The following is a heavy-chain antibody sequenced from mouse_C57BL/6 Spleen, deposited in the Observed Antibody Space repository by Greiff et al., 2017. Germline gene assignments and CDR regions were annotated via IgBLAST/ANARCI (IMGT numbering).Heavy chain of an antibody. CDR2: IYPGSGNT. CDR1: GYSFTSYY. D-gene: IGHD1-1*01. V-gene: IGHV1-66*01. Sequence: QVHVKQSGPELVKPGASVKISCKASGYSFTSYYIHWVKQRPGQGLEWIGWIYPGSGNTKYNEKFKGKATLTADTSSSTAYMQLSSLTSEDSAVYYCAREGSSVVDYFDYWGQGTTLSLL. CDR3: AREGSSVVDYFDY. J-gene: IGHJ2*01.